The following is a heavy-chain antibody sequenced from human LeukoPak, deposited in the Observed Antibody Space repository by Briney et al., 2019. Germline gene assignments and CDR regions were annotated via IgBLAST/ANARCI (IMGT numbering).Heavy chain of an antibody. D-gene: IGHD3-9*01. J-gene: IGHJ5*02. V-gene: IGHV4-34*01. CDR1: GGSFSGYY. CDR3: ARGTYYDILTGYYFSSRPFDP. CDR2: INHSGST. Sequence: SETLSLTCAVYGGSFSGYYWSWIRQPPGKGLEWIGEINHSGSTNCNPSLKSRVTISVDTSKNQFSLKLSSVTAADTAVYYCARGTYYDILTGYYFSSRPFDPWGQGTLVTVSS.